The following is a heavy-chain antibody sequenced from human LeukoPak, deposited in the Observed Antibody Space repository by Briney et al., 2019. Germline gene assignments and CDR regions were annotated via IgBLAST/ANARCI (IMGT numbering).Heavy chain of an antibody. Sequence: GGSLRLSCAASGFTLSSYAMHWVRQAPGKGLEWVAVISYDGSNKYYADSVKGRFTISRDNSKNTLYLQMNSLRAEDTAVYYCARDQRPLNPADDDFWSGYHDYWGQGTLVTVSS. J-gene: IGHJ4*02. D-gene: IGHD3-3*01. CDR1: GFTLSSYA. CDR3: ARDQRPLNPADDDFWSGYHDY. V-gene: IGHV3-30-3*01. CDR2: ISYDGSNK.